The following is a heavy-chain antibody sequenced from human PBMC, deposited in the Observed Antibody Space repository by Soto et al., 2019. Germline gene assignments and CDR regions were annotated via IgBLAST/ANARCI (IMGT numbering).Heavy chain of an antibody. D-gene: IGHD6-13*01. V-gene: IGHV3-23*01. Sequence: PGGSLRLSCAASAFTFSDYAMTWVRLGPGKGLEWVSAISGSGGNTDYADSMKGRFTISRDNAKNSLYLQMNSLRAEDTAVYYCARDHGGGYRVAVARRYLDLWCRGTLVTVFS. CDR1: AFTFSDYA. J-gene: IGHJ2*01. CDR2: ISGSGGNT. CDR3: ARDHGGGYRVAVARRYLDL.